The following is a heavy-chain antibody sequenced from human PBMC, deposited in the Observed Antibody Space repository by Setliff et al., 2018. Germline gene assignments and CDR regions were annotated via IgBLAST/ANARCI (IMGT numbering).Heavy chain of an antibody. J-gene: IGHJ6*03. CDR1: GGSISSGGYY. CDR2: IYYSGST. V-gene: IGHV4-31*03. Sequence: LPCTVSGGSISSGGYYWSWIRQHPGKGLEWIGYIYYSGSTYYNPPLKSRVTISVDTSKNQFSLKLSSVTAADTAVYYCARGPPSYDFWSGYYVSNYYMDVWGKGTTVTVSS. CDR3: ARGPPSYDFWSGYYVSNYYMDV. D-gene: IGHD3-3*01.